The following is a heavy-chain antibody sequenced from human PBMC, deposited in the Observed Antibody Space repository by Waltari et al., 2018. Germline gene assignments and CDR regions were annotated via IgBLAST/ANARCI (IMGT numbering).Heavy chain of an antibody. CDR2: IKEDGSQK. V-gene: IGHV3-7*01. J-gene: IGHJ4*02. CDR1: GLTFGRYW. CDR3: ARTGYGGNALDY. Sequence: EVQLVESGGGLVQPGGSLRLSCGASGLTFGRYWMTWVRQAPGKGLDWVANIKEDGSQKQYADSVKGRFTISRDNTKNSVYLQMNSLRAEDTAVYYCARTGYGGNALDYWGQGTQVTV. D-gene: IGHD4-17*01.